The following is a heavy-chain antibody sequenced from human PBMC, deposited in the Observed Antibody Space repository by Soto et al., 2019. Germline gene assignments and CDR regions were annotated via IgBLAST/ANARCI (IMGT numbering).Heavy chain of an antibody. CDR2: FDPEDGET. CDR1: GYTLTELS. CDR3: AAARKRYYYYGMDV. Sequence: AASVKVSCKVSGYTLTELSMHWVRQAPGKGLEWMGGFDPEDGETIYAQKFQGRVTMTEDTSTDTAYMELSSLRSEDTAVYYCAAARKRYYYYGMDVWGQGTTVTVSS. V-gene: IGHV1-24*01. J-gene: IGHJ6*02.